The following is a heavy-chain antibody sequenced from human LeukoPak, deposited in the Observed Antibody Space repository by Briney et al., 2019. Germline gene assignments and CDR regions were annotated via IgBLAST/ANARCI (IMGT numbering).Heavy chain of an antibody. CDR2: IYYSGST. CDR1: GGSISSYC. Sequence: SETLSLTCTVSGGSISSYCWSWIRQPPGKGLEWIGYIYYSGSTNYNPSLKSRVTISVDTSKNQFSLKLSSVTAADTAVYYCARDPLYGGNSYWYFDLWGRGTLVTVSS. V-gene: IGHV4-59*01. CDR3: ARDPLYGGNSYWYFDL. J-gene: IGHJ2*01. D-gene: IGHD4-23*01.